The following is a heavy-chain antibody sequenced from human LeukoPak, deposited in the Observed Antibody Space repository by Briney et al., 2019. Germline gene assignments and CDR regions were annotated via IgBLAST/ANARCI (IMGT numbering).Heavy chain of an antibody. CDR1: GFTFTSYA. CDR3: ARGSRKTSYYYYMDV. Sequence: GGSLRLSCAASGFTFTSYAMHWVRQARGKGLEWVAVISYDGSNKYYADSVKGRSTISRDNSKNTLYLQMNSLRAEDTAVYYCARGSRKTSYYYYMDVWGKGTTVTVSS. CDR2: ISYDGSNK. J-gene: IGHJ6*03. V-gene: IGHV3-30*01.